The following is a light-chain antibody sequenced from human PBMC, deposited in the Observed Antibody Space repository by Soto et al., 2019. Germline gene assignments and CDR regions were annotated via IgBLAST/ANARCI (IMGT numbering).Light chain of an antibody. J-gene: IGLJ2*01. V-gene: IGLV1-36*01. CDR2: YDN. CDR3: AAWDDSLSAVV. Sequence: QSVLTQPPSVSEAPRQRVTISCSGSSSNIGDNSVNWYQQLPGKAPKVIIYYDNLRPSGVSDRFSGSKSGTSASLAISGLQSEDEADYYCAAWDDSLSAVVFGGGTKLTVL. CDR1: SSNIGDNS.